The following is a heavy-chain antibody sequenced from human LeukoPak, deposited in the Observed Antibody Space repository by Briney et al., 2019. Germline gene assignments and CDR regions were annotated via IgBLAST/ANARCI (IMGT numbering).Heavy chain of an antibody. CDR3: ARDSLDYYDSRGYAYYYYMDV. CDR2: ISSSSSYI. CDR1: GFTFSSCS. D-gene: IGHD3-22*01. V-gene: IGHV3-21*01. Sequence: PGGSLRLSCAASGFTFSSCSMNWVRQAPGKGLEWVSAISSSSSYIYFADSVKGRFTISRDNAKNSLYLQMNSLRAEDTAVYYCARDSLDYYDSRGYAYYYYMDVWGKGTTVTVSS. J-gene: IGHJ6*03.